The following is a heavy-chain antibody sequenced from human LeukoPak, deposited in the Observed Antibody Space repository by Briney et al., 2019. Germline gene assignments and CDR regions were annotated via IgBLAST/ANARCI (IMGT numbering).Heavy chain of an antibody. CDR1: GFTFSSYS. J-gene: IGHJ4*02. D-gene: IGHD6-19*01. CDR2: ISSSSSYI. CDR3: AKASTYSSGWRLYFDY. V-gene: IGHV3-21*04. Sequence: GGSLRLSCAASGFTFSSYSMNWVRQAPGKGLEWVSSISSSSSYIYYADSVKGRFTISRDNAKNSLYLQMNSLRAEDTALYYCAKASTYSSGWRLYFDYWGQGTLVTVSS.